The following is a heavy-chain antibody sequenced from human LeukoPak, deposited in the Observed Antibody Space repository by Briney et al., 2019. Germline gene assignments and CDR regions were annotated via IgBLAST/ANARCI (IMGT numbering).Heavy chain of an antibody. CDR1: GGTFSSYA. CDR2: IIPIFGTA. Sequence: SVKVSCKASGGTFSSYAISWVRQAPGQGLEWMGGIIPIFGTANYAQKFQGRVTITTDESTSTAYMELSSLRSEDTAVYYCARDQCSGGSCYSTTNWFDPWGQGTLVTVSS. CDR3: ARDQCSGGSCYSTTNWFDP. J-gene: IGHJ5*02. D-gene: IGHD2-15*01. V-gene: IGHV1-69*05.